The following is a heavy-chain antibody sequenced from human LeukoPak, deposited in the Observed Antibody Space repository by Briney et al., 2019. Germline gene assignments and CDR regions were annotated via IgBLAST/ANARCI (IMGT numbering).Heavy chain of an antibody. CDR2: ISGSGGST. CDR3: AKDAPYEIFVGVPAAIGEAFDI. V-gene: IGHV3-23*01. D-gene: IGHD2-2*01. J-gene: IGHJ3*02. Sequence: PGGSLRLSCAASGFTFSSYVMSWVRQAPGKGLEWVSAISGSGGSTYSADSVKGRFTISRDNSKNTLYLQMNSLRAEDTAVYYCAKDAPYEIFVGVPAAIGEAFDIWGEGRMVTVCS. CDR1: GFTFSSYV.